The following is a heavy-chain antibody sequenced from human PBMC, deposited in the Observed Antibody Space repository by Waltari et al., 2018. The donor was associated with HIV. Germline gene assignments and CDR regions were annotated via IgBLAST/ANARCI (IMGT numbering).Heavy chain of an antibody. D-gene: IGHD6-13*01. CDR1: GGSISSSSYY. CDR2: IYYSGST. V-gene: IGHV4-39*01. J-gene: IGHJ6*02. CDR3: ARLGWAYSSLPDYYYGMDV. Sequence: QLQLQESGPGLVKPSETLSLTCTVSGGSISSSSYYWGWIRQPPGTGLEWIGSIYYSGSTFYNPSLKSRVTISVDTSKNQFSLKLSSVTAADTAVYYCARLGWAYSSLPDYYYGMDVWGQGTTVTVSS.